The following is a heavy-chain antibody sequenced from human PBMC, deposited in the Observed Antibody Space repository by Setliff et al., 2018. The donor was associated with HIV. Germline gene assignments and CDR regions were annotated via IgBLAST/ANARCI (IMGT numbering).Heavy chain of an antibody. CDR3: AIRREVVAAATTRRGLDI. Sequence: EASVKVSCKASGYAFSTYDINWVRQTTGRGLEWMGWMNPNSGNTGYAQQFQGRITMTRNSSISTAYMDLSSLRSEDTAVYYCAIRREVVAAATTRRGLDIWGQGTMVTVSS. CDR2: MNPNSGNT. V-gene: IGHV1-8*02. J-gene: IGHJ3*02. D-gene: IGHD2-15*01. CDR1: GYAFSTYD.